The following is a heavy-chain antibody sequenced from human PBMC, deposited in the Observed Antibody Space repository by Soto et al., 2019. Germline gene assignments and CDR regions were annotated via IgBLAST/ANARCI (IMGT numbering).Heavy chain of an antibody. J-gene: IGHJ4*02. CDR3: AKWHSSGYGYFDY. D-gene: IGHD3-22*01. V-gene: IGHV3-30*18. Sequence: QVQLVESGGGVVQPGRSLRLSCAASGFTFSSYGMHWVRQAPGKGLEWVAVISYDGSNKYYADSVKGRFTISRDNSKKPLYLQKNRRRAEDTAVYYCAKWHSSGYGYFDYWGQGTLVTVSS. CDR2: ISYDGSNK. CDR1: GFTFSSYG.